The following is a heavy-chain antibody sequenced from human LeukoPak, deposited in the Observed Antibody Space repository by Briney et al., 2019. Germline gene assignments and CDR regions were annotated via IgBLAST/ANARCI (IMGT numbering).Heavy chain of an antibody. Sequence: ASVKVSCKASGGTFSSYAISWVRQAPGQGLEWMGGIIPIFGTANYAQKFQGRVTITAGESTSTAYMELSSLRSEDTAVYYCARGLRITIFGLVIDARFDPWGQGTLVTVSS. CDR1: GGTFSSYA. V-gene: IGHV1-69*13. D-gene: IGHD3-3*01. J-gene: IGHJ5*02. CDR3: ARGLRITIFGLVIDARFDP. CDR2: IIPIFGTA.